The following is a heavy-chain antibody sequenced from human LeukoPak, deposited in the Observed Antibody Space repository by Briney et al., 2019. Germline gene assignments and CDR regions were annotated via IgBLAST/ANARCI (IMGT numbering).Heavy chain of an antibody. CDR1: GYSFTSFY. Sequence: ASVKVSCKASGYSFTSFYIHWVRQAPGQGLEWMGITNPSGGSTSYAQKFQGRVTMTRDTSTSTVYMELSSLRSEDTAVYYCARPYGGNRYDAFDIWGQGTMVTVSS. CDR3: ARPYGGNRYDAFDI. CDR2: TNPSGGST. V-gene: IGHV1-46*01. J-gene: IGHJ3*02. D-gene: IGHD4-23*01.